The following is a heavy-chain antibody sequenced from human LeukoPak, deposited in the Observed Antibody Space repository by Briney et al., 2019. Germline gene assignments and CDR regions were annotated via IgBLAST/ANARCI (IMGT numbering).Heavy chain of an antibody. CDR2: INHSGST. D-gene: IGHD2-2*01. CDR3: ARGGGYCSGTSCYDDY. V-gene: IGHV4-34*01. Sequence: PSETLSLTCAVYGGSFSGYYWSWIRQPPGKGLEWIGEINHSGSTNYNPSLKSRLTILVDASKSQFSLKLSSVTAADTAVYYCARGGGYCSGTSCYDDYWGQGTLVTVSS. J-gene: IGHJ4*02. CDR1: GGSFSGYY.